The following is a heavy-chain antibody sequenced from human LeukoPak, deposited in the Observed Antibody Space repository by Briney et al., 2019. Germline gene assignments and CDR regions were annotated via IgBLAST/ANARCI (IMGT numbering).Heavy chain of an antibody. D-gene: IGHD6-19*01. Sequence: GGSLRLSCAASGFTFDDYAMHWVRQAPGKGLEWVSGIRWNSGSIGYADSVKGRFTISRDNAKNSLYLQMNSLRAEDTALYYCAKEWLVRGMDYWGQGTLVTVSS. CDR3: AKEWLVRGMDY. V-gene: IGHV3-9*01. CDR1: GFTFDDYA. J-gene: IGHJ4*02. CDR2: IRWNSGSI.